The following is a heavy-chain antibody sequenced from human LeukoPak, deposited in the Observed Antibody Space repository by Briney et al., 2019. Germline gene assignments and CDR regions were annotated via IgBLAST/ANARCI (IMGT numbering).Heavy chain of an antibody. V-gene: IGHV3-23*01. CDR3: AKGPPYYYGSGSSYYFDY. D-gene: IGHD3-10*01. Sequence: GGSLRLSCAASGFTFSSYGMSWVRQAPGKGLEWVSAISGSGGSTYYADSVKGRFTISRDNSKNTLYLQMNSLRAEDTAVYYCAKGPPYYYGSGSSYYFDYWGQGTLVTVSS. CDR1: GFTFSSYG. CDR2: ISGSGGST. J-gene: IGHJ4*02.